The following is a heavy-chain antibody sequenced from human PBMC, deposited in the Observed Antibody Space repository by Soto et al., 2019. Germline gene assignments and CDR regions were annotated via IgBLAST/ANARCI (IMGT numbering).Heavy chain of an antibody. J-gene: IGHJ4*02. CDR2: ISWNSGSI. D-gene: IGHD3-3*01. Sequence: PGGSLRLSCAASGFTFDDYAMHWVRQAPGKGLEWVSGISWNSGSIGYADSVKGRFTISRDNAKNSLYLQMNSLRAEDTALYYCAKFCDVTIFGVDHCDYWGQGTLVTVSS. V-gene: IGHV3-9*01. CDR3: AKFCDVTIFGVDHCDY. CDR1: GFTFDDYA.